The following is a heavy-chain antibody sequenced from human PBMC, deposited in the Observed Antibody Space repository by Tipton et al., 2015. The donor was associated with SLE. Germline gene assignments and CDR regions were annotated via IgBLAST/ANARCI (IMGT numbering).Heavy chain of an antibody. V-gene: IGHV4-39*02. D-gene: IGHD3-3*01. CDR1: GGSISSRSHY. CDR3: ARDFWSGYRWFDP. Sequence: TLSLTCTVSGGSISSRSHYWAWIRQPPKKGLEWIGTISYSGKTYYTPSLQSRVTISVDTAKNHLTLKLTSVTAADTAIYFCARDFWSGYRWFDPWGQGMMVTVSS. CDR2: ISYSGKT. J-gene: IGHJ5*02.